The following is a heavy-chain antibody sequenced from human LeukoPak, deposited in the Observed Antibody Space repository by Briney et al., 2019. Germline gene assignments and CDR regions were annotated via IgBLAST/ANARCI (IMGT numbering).Heavy chain of an antibody. CDR3: ARYTAYYYDSSGQDAFDI. CDR1: GGSISSSSYY. D-gene: IGHD3-22*01. CDR2: IYYSGST. Sequence: PSETLSLTCTVSGGSISSSSYYWGWIRQPPGKGLEWIGSIYYSGSTYYNPSLKSRVTISVDTSKNQFSLKLSSVTAADTAVYYCARYTAYYYDSSGQDAFDIWGQGTMVTVSS. V-gene: IGHV4-39*07. J-gene: IGHJ3*02.